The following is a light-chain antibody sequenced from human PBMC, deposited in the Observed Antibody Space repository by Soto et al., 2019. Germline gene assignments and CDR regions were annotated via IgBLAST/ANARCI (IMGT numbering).Light chain of an antibody. CDR3: AAWDGSLNGYV. V-gene: IGLV1-44*01. CDR1: SSNIGSNA. J-gene: IGLJ1*01. Sequence: QSALTQPPSASGTPGQRVTISCSGSSSNIGSNAVKWYQQFPGTAPKLLIYSNNQRPSGVPDRFSGSKSGTSASLAISGLQSGDEADYYCAAWDGSLNGYVFGTGTRSPS. CDR2: SNN.